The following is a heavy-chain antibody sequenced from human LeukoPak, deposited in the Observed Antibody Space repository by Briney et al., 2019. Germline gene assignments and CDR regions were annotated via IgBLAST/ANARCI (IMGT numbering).Heavy chain of an antibody. CDR3: AKRYYYDSSGYSY. V-gene: IGHV3-23*01. J-gene: IGHJ4*02. CDR1: GFTFSSYA. Sequence: GGSLRLSCAASGFTFSSYAMSWVRQAPGKGLEWVSAISGSGGSTYYADSVKGRFTISRDNSKNTLYLQMNSLRAEDTAIYYCAKRYYYDSSGYSYWGQGTLVTVSS. CDR2: ISGSGGST. D-gene: IGHD3-22*01.